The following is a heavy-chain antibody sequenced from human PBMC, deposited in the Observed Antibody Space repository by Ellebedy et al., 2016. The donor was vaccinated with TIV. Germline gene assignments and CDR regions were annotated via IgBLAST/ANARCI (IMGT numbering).Heavy chain of an antibody. D-gene: IGHD1-14*01. V-gene: IGHV4-59*12. Sequence: MPSETLSLTCTVSGGSITSSYWSWIRQPPGKGLEVIGYISSSGRTNFHPSLKSRVTMSVDSSNNQFSLRLASVTAADTAVYYCARDDTGINHANAFDFWGQGTLVTVSS. J-gene: IGHJ3*01. CDR2: ISSSGRT. CDR3: ARDDTGINHANAFDF. CDR1: GGSITSSY.